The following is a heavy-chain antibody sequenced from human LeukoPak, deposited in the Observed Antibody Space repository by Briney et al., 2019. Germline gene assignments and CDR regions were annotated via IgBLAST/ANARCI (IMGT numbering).Heavy chain of an antibody. J-gene: IGHJ4*02. CDR2: ISTSGGT. D-gene: IGHD4-17*01. CDR3: AGDRSMTTVTTRLDY. CDR1: GGSMSNYY. Sequence: PSETLSLTCTVSGGSMSNYYWSWIRQPAGKGLEWIGRISTSGGTNYNPSLKSRVTMSVDTSKNQFSLKLSSVTAADTAVYYCAGDRSMTTVTTRLDYWGQGTLVTVSS. V-gene: IGHV4-4*07.